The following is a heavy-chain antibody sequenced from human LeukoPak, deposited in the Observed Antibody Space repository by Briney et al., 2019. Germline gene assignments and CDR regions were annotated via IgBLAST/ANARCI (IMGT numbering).Heavy chain of an antibody. CDR3: AREYYYDSSGYLDY. CDR1: GGTFSSYA. V-gene: IGHV1-69*04. D-gene: IGHD3-22*01. CDR2: IIPILGIA. J-gene: IGHJ4*02. Sequence: GGSVTVSCTASGGTFSSYAISWVGQAPGEGVEWMGRIIPILGIANYAQKFQGRVTITADKSTSTAYMELSSLRSEDTAVYYCAREYYYDSSGYLDYWGQGTLVTVSS.